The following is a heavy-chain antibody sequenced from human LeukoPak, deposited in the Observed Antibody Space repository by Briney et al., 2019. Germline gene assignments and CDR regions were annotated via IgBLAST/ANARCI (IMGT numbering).Heavy chain of an antibody. J-gene: IGHJ5*02. V-gene: IGHV3-33*08. D-gene: IGHD3-22*01. CDR2: IWYDGSNK. CDR1: GLTFSGFW. Sequence: GGSLRLSCAASGLTFSGFWMTWVRQAPGKGLEWVAVIWYDGSNKYYADSVKGRFTISRDNSKNTLYLQMNSLRAEDTAVYYCARDNDYDSSGTFDPWGQGTLVTVSS. CDR3: ARDNDYDSSGTFDP.